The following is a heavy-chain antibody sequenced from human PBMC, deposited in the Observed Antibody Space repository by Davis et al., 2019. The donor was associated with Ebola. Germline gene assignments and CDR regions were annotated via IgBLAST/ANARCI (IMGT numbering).Heavy chain of an antibody. CDR3: AHQRGYSYGFDY. D-gene: IGHD5-18*01. Sequence: SETLSLTCTVSGGSISSSSYYWSWIRQSPGKGLEWIGYIYYIGKTNYNPSLESRVTISVDTSKNQFSLKLSSVTAADTAVYYCAHQRGYSYGFDYWGQGTLVTVSS. CDR2: IYYIGKT. V-gene: IGHV4-61*05. CDR1: GGSISSSSYY. J-gene: IGHJ4*02.